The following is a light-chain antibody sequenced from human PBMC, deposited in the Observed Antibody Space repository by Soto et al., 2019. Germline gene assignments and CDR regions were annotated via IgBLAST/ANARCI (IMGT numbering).Light chain of an antibody. CDR1: QIIGTW. CDR3: QHSSSYSRT. J-gene: IGKJ1*01. V-gene: IGKV1-5*01. Sequence: DIELTKSPASLSASVGDRVTITCRASQIIGTWLAWYQQKPGKAPKLLIYDASSLKNGVPSRFSGSGSGTEFTLTISSLQPDDFAPYYCQHSSSYSRTFGQGTKVDIK. CDR2: DAS.